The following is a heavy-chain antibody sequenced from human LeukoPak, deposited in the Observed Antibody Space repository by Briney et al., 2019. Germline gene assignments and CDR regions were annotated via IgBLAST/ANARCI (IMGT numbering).Heavy chain of an antibody. V-gene: IGHV3-30*04. CDR1: GFTFSTYP. CDR3: TRGSWSRGFDY. Sequence: GGSLRLSCIASGFTFSTYPMHWVRQAPGKGLEWVAVISYDGSATSYAESVKGRFTFSRDNAKNSLYLQMNSLKTEDTAVYYCTRGSWSRGFDYWGQGTLVTVSS. D-gene: IGHD6-13*01. CDR2: ISYDGSAT. J-gene: IGHJ4*02.